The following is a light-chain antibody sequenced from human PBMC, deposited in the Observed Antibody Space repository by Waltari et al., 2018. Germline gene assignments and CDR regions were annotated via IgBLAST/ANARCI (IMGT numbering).Light chain of an antibody. V-gene: IGKV3-20*01. CDR2: GAS. CDR3: QQYDGSVVT. Sequence: ELVLPQSPGTLSVSPGDSVTVPCRASQTITGSWLTWYHQKPGQAPRLLIYGASNRAPGIPDRFSGSGSGTDFTLTISRLEPEDSAVYYCQQYDGSVVTFGGGTKVEIK. J-gene: IGKJ4*01. CDR1: QTITGSW.